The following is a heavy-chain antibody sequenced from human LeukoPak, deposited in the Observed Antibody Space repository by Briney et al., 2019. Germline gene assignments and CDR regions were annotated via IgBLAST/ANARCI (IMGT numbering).Heavy chain of an antibody. J-gene: IGHJ4*02. D-gene: IGHD2-15*01. CDR3: VRGRTTLAAYRPSAFDS. V-gene: IGHV3-48*03. Sequence: GGSLRLSCAVSGFTFRNYEMNWVRQAPGKGLECLSYISSTGATIYYADSVRGRFTISRDTAKNSLSLQMNGLSVEDTALYYCVRGRTTLAAYRPSAFDSWGQGTLVTVSS. CDR2: ISSTGATI. CDR1: GFTFRNYE.